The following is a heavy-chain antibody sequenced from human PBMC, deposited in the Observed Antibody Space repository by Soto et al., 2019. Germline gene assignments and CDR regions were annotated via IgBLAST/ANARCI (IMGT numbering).Heavy chain of an antibody. J-gene: IGHJ5*02. D-gene: IGHD3-10*01. CDR2: ISYDGSNK. Sequence: GGSLRLSCAASGFTFSSYAMHWVRQAPGKGLEWVAVISYDGSNKYYADSVKGRFTISRDNSKNTLYLQMNSLRAEDTAVYYCARDAGGDTMVRGVRSPPYWFDPWGQGTLVTVSS. CDR1: GFTFSSYA. V-gene: IGHV3-30-3*01. CDR3: ARDAGGDTMVRGVRSPPYWFDP.